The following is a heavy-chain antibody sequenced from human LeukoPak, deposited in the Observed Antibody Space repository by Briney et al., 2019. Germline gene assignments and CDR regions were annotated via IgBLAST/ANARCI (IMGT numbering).Heavy chain of an antibody. CDR3: ARHAADYYYMDV. Sequence: SETLSLTRTVSGDSIRNYYWSWIRQPPGKGLEWIAFIHTSGDTNYNPSLKTRATVSVDMSKNQFSLRLGSVTAADTAVYYCARHAADYYYMDVWGQGTTVTVSS. V-gene: IGHV4-4*09. CDR1: GDSIRNYY. J-gene: IGHJ6*03. CDR2: IHTSGDT. D-gene: IGHD6-25*01.